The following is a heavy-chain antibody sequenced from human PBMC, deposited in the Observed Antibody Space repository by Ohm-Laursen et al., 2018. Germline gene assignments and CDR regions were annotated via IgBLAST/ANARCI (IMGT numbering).Heavy chain of an antibody. D-gene: IGHD4-17*01. J-gene: IGHJ6*02. CDR1: GGAISNYY. CDR2: INYSGNT. Sequence: SETLSLTCTVSGGAISNYYWSWIRQPPGKGLEWIGHINYSGNTNYNPSLKSRVTISVDTSKNQFSLKLSSVTAADTAVYYCARRPTYYYGMDVWGQGTTVTVSS. V-gene: IGHV4-59*08. CDR3: ARRPTYYYGMDV.